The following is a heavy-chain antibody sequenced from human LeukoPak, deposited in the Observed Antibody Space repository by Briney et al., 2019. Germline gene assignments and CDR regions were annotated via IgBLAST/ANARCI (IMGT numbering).Heavy chain of an antibody. CDR1: GGSISSYY. D-gene: IGHD2-21*02. CDR2: IYYSGST. J-gene: IGHJ4*02. Sequence: SETLSLTCTVSGGSISSYYWSWIRQPPGKGLEWIGYIYYSGSTNYNPSLKSRVTISVDTSKNQFSLKLSSVTAADTSVYYCARPQRAGDCGGDCYRFDYWGQGTLVTVPS. V-gene: IGHV4-59*01. CDR3: ARPQRAGDCGGDCYRFDY.